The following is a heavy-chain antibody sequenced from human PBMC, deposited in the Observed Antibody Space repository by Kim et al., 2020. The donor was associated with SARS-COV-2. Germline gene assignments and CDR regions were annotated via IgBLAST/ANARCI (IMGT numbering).Heavy chain of an antibody. CDR1: GGSVDSYY. D-gene: IGHD3-10*01. CDR2: IYYSGST. CDR3: AGVNYYGSGDRGGRFDP. V-gene: IGHV4-59*02. J-gene: IGHJ5*02. Sequence: SETLSLTCTVSGGSVDSYYWSWIRQPPGKGLDWIGYIYYSGSTNYNPSLKSRVTVSLDMSKKQFSLKLSSVTAADTAVYYCAGVNYYGSGDRGGRFDPWGQGTLVTVSS.